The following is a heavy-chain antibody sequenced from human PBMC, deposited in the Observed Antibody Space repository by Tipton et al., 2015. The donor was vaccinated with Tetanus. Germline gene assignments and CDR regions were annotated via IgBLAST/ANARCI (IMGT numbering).Heavy chain of an antibody. D-gene: IGHD2-21*02. J-gene: IGHJ6*02. V-gene: IGHV3-21*01. Sequence: SLRLSCAASGFTLSRYTLNWVRQAPGKGLEWVSSISSSSRYIYYADSVKGRFTISRDNAKNSLYPQMISLRAEDTAVYSCARGMAEASNCGGDCYSDYWGQGTLVTVSSGMDVWGQGTTVTVSS. CDR3: ARGMAEASNCGGDCYSDYWGQGTLVTVSSGMDV. CDR1: GFTLSRYT. CDR2: ISSSSRYI.